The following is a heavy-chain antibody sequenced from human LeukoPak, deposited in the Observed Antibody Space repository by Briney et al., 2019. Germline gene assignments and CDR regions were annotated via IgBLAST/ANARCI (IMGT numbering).Heavy chain of an antibody. CDR2: IYYSGST. V-gene: IGHV4-59*08. Sequence: PSETLSLTCTVSGGSISSYYWSWIRQPPGKGLEWIGYIYYSGSTNYNPSLKSRVTISVDTSENQFSLKLNSVTAADTAVYYCARGKRSGYDGGNWFDPWGQGTLVTVSS. D-gene: IGHD5-12*01. CDR1: GGSISSYY. CDR3: ARGKRSGYDGGNWFDP. J-gene: IGHJ5*02.